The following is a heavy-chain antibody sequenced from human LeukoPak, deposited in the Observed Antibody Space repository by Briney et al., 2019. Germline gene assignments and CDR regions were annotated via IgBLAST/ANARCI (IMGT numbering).Heavy chain of an antibody. CDR3: ARPPGPGATSPFDY. J-gene: IGHJ4*02. V-gene: IGHV4-39*07. D-gene: IGHD1-26*01. CDR2: IYYSGST. CDR1: GGSISSSSYY. Sequence: SETLSLTCTVSGGSISSSSYYWGWIRQPPGKGLEWIGSIYYSGSTNYNPSLKSRVTISIDTSKNQFSLKLNSVTAADTAVYYCARPPGPGATSPFDYWGQGTLVTVSS.